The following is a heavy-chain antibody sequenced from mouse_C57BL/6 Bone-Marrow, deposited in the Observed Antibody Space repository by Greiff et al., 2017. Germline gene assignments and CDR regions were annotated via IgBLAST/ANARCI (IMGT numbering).Heavy chain of an antibody. D-gene: IGHD3-2*02. CDR2: IDPSDSVT. V-gene: IGHV1-52*01. J-gene: IGHJ3*01. Sequence: QVQLQQPGAELVRPGSSVKLSCKASGYTFTSYWMHWVKQRPIQGLEWIGNIDPSDSVTHYNQKFKDKATLTVDKSSSTAYMQLSSLTSEDSAVYYCARRDSSGCWFAYGGQGTLVTVSA. CDR3: ARRDSSGCWFAY. CDR1: GYTFTSYW.